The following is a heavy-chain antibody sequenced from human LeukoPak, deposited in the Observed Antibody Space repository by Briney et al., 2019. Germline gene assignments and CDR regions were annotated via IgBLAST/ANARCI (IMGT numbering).Heavy chain of an antibody. V-gene: IGHV3-21*01. J-gene: IGHJ4*02. CDR3: ALGGREYSYGVPIDY. CDR2: ISSSSSYI. CDR1: GFTFSSYS. D-gene: IGHD5-18*01. Sequence: GGSLRLSCAASGFTFSSYSMNWVRQAPGKGLEWVSSISSSSSYIYYADSVKGRFTISRDNAKNSLYLQMNSLRAEDTAVYYCALGGREYSYGVPIDYWGQGTLVTVSS.